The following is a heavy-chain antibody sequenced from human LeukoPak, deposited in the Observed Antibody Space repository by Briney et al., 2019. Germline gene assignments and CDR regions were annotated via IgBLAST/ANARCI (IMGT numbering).Heavy chain of an antibody. CDR3: ATDAAAAGRYYYYGMDV. D-gene: IGHD6-13*01. Sequence: ASVKVSCKVSGYTLTELSMHWVRQAPGKGLEWMGGFDPEDGETIYAQKFQGRVTMTEDTSTDTAYMELSSLRSEDTAVYYCATDAAAAGRYYYYGMDVWGQGTTVTVSS. V-gene: IGHV1-24*01. CDR2: FDPEDGET. J-gene: IGHJ6*02. CDR1: GYTLTELS.